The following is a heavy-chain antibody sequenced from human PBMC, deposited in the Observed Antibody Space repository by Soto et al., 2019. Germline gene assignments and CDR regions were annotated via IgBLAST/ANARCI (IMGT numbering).Heavy chain of an antibody. CDR3: VRPMVAYLYNVSAYSQ. D-gene: IGHD3-16*01. V-gene: IGHV5-51*01. J-gene: IGHJ3*01. CDR2: IYPGDSDT. Sequence: GESLKISCTGSGYKFTNFWIGWVRQKPGKGLEWMGIIYPGDSDTRYSPSFQGQVTISADKSINTAYLQWSSLKASDTAMYYCVRPMVAYLYNVSAYSQWGQGTMVTVSS. CDR1: GYKFTNFW.